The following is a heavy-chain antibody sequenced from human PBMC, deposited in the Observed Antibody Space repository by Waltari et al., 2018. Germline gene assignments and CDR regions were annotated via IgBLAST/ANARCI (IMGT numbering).Heavy chain of an antibody. CDR1: GNTFTHFG. V-gene: IGHV1-18*01. J-gene: IGHJ4*02. Sequence: QIQLVQSGAEVKKPGASVKVSCKASGNTFTHFGINWVRQAPGQGLEWMGWITVNTGNTNYAQKFRGRVSLTTDTSTNAAYMELRNLRSDDSAVFFCAAVDIVSMTLDYWGQGSLVTVSS. CDR3: AAVDIVSMTLDY. CDR2: ITVNTGNT. D-gene: IGHD5-12*01.